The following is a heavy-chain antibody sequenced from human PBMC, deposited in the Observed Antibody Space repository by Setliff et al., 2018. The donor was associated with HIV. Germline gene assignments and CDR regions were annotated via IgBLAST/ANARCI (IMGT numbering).Heavy chain of an antibody. CDR2: INGGTTT. D-gene: IGHD5-18*01. CDR3: ASIELAAMVPVDY. J-gene: IGHJ4*02. CDR1: GITVSGIY. Sequence: AGGSLRLSCVASGITVSGIYMTWVRQAPGKGLEWVSVINGGTTTYYADSVKGRFTISRDNAKNSLFLQMNSLRAEDTAVYYCASIELAAMVPVDYWGQGTLVTVS. V-gene: IGHV3-66*01.